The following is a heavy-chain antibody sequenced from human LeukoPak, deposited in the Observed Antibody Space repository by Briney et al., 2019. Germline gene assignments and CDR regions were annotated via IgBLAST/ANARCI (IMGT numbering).Heavy chain of an antibody. Sequence: ASVKVSCKASGYTFTSYDINWVRQASGQGLEWMGWINPNSGDTGFTQKFQGRVTVTRSTSISTAYMELSSLTSDDTAVYYCARTSTGTRGGYDVWGQGTLVTVSS. J-gene: IGHJ4*02. CDR2: INPNSGDT. CDR3: ARTSTGTRGGYDV. CDR1: GYTFTSYD. D-gene: IGHD1-1*01. V-gene: IGHV1-8*01.